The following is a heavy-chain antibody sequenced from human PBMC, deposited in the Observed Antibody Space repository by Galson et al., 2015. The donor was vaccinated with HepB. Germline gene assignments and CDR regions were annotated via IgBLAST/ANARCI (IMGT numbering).Heavy chain of an antibody. CDR3: ATGSGEYGRGDYDYFDY. Sequence: SVKVSCKVSGYTLTELSMHWVRQAPGKGLEWMGGFDPEDGETIYAQKFQGRVTMTEDTSTDTAYMELSSLRSEDTAVYYCATGSGEYGRGDYDYFDYWGQGTLVTVSS. D-gene: IGHD4-17*01. CDR2: FDPEDGET. J-gene: IGHJ4*02. CDR1: GYTLTELS. V-gene: IGHV1-24*01.